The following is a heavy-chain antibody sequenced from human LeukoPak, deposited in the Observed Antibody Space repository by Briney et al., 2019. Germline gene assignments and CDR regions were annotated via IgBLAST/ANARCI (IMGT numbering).Heavy chain of an antibody. J-gene: IGHJ4*02. V-gene: IGHV7-4-1*02. CDR2: INTNTGNP. D-gene: IGHD3-16*01. CDR1: GYTFTGYY. CDR3: ARDRPLDGVLGPLPFGDY. Sequence: GASVKVSCKASGYTFTGYYMHWVRQAPGQGLEWMGWINTNTGNPTYAQGFTGRFVFSLDTSVSTAYLQISSLKAEDTAVYYCARDRPLDGVLGPLPFGDYWGQGTLVTVSS.